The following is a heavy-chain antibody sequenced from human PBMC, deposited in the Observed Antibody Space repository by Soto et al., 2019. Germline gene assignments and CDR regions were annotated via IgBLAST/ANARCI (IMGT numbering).Heavy chain of an antibody. CDR2: IKSKTDGGTT. J-gene: IGHJ3*02. V-gene: IGHV3-15*01. Sequence: PGRPQRLRCAAAGFTFSTAWRSWLRQAPGKGLEWVGRIKSKTDGGTTDYAAPVKGRFTISRDDSKNTLYLQMNSLKTEDTAVYYCTTDPENIVVVTAIRLYDAFDIWGQGTMVTVSS. D-gene: IGHD2-21*02. CDR3: TTDPENIVVVTAIRLYDAFDI. CDR1: GFTFSTAW.